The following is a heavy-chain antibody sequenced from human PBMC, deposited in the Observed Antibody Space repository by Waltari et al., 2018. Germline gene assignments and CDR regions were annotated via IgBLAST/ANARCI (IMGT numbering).Heavy chain of an antibody. D-gene: IGHD6-6*01. Sequence: QVQLQESGPGLVKPSQTLSLTCTVSGGSISSGSYYWRWIRQPAGKGLEWIGYIYYSGSTNYNPSLKSRVTISVDTSKNQFSLKLSSVTAADTAVYYCARVSVMAARRWGPFDYWGQGTLVTVSS. CDR1: GGSISSGSYY. V-gene: IGHV4-61*10. CDR2: IYYSGST. J-gene: IGHJ4*02. CDR3: ARVSVMAARRWGPFDY.